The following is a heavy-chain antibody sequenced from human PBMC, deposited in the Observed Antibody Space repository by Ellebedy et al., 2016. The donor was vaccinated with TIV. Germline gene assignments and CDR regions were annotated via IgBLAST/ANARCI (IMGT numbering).Heavy chain of an antibody. V-gene: IGHV3-23*01. J-gene: IGHJ4*02. CDR2: ISDSGSRV. D-gene: IGHD3-22*01. Sequence: PGGSLRLSCAASGFTFSSYAMSWVRQAPGTGLEWVSAISDSGSRVTYADSVKGRFTISRDNSKNTLYMQMNSLRAEDTAIYYCAKHGPAYDNSGYYPGVEFDYWGQGTLVTVSS. CDR1: GFTFSSYA. CDR3: AKHGPAYDNSGYYPGVEFDY.